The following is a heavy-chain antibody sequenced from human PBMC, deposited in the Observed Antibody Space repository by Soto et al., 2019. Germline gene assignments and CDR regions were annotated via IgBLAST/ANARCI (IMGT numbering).Heavy chain of an antibody. CDR1: GFTFSSYA. D-gene: IGHD2-15*01. V-gene: IGHV3-23*01. J-gene: IGHJ6*02. CDR2: ISGSGGST. CDR3: AKEGVVVAAYYYYYGMDV. Sequence: GGSPRLSCAASGFTFSSYAMSWVRQAPGKGLEWVSAISGSGGSTYYADSVKGRFTISRDNSKNTLYLQMNSLRAEDTAVYYCAKEGVVVAAYYYYYGMDVWGQGTTVTVSS.